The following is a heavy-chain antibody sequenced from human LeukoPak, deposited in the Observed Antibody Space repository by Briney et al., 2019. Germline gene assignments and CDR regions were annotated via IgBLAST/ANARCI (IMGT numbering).Heavy chain of an antibody. D-gene: IGHD4-17*01. CDR1: GGSISSTNW. V-gene: IGHV4-4*02. CDR3: ARESRRRPVTTSFDY. CDR2: INHSGST. J-gene: IGHJ4*02. Sequence: PSETLSLTCGVSGGSISSTNWWSWVRQPPGKGLEWIGEINHSGSTNYNPSLKSRVTVSVDTSKNQFSLKLSSVTAADTAVYYCARESRRRPVTTSFDYWGQGTLVTVSS.